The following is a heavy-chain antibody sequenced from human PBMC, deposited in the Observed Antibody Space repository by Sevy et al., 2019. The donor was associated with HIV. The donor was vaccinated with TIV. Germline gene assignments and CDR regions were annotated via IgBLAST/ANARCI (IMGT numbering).Heavy chain of an antibody. Sequence: GGSLRLSCAASGFSFSANWMNWVRQAPGKGLEWVANIKGDGSDKHYVDSVEGRFTISRDNAKNVLYLQMKSLRVEDTAVYYCEHETFGRFESWGQGTLVTVSS. J-gene: IGHJ4*02. CDR3: EHETFGRFES. V-gene: IGHV3-7*01. CDR1: GFSFSANW. D-gene: IGHD3-16*01. CDR2: IKGDGSDK.